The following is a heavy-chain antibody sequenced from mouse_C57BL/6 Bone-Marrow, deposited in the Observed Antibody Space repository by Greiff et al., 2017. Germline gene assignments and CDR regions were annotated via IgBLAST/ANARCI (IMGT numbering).Heavy chain of an antibody. CDR1: GFNIKDDY. V-gene: IGHV14-4*01. Sequence: VQLQQSGAELVRPGASVKLSCTASGFNIKDDYMHWVKQRPEQGLEWIGWIDPENGDTEYASKFQGKATITADTSSNTAYLQLSSLASEGTAVYFCARYDGYYKGWFAYWGQGTLVTVSA. J-gene: IGHJ3*01. D-gene: IGHD2-3*01. CDR2: IDPENGDT. CDR3: ARYDGYYKGWFAY.